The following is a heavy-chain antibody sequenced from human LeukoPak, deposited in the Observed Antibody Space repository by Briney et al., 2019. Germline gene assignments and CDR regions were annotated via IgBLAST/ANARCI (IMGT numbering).Heavy chain of an antibody. D-gene: IGHD3-9*01. CDR1: GGSISSYC. Sequence: PSETLSLTCTVSGGSISSYCWSWIRQPAGKGLEWIGRIYTSGSTNYNPSLKSRVTMSVDTSKNQFSLKLSSVTAADTAVYYCARDRFYDILTGPTYYYMDVWGKGTTVTVSS. CDR3: ARDRFYDILTGPTYYYMDV. CDR2: IYTSGST. V-gene: IGHV4-4*07. J-gene: IGHJ6*03.